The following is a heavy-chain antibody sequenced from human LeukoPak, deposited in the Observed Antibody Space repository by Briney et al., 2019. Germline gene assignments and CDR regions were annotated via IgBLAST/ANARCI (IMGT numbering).Heavy chain of an antibody. J-gene: IGHJ4*02. CDR3: ARSLDVDIVATTHFDY. CDR2: IIPIFGTA. CDR1: GGTFSSYV. Sequence: SVKVSCKASGGTFSSYVISWVRQAPGQGLEWMGGIIPIFGTANYAQKFQGRVTITADESTSTAYMELSSLRSEDTAVYYCARSLDVDIVATTHFDYWGQGTLVTVSS. V-gene: IGHV1-69*13. D-gene: IGHD5-12*01.